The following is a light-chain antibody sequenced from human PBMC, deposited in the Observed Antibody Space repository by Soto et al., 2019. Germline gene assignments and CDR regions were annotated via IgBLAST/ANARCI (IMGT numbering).Light chain of an antibody. CDR1: QSFNSRY. V-gene: IGKV3-20*01. Sequence: EIVLAQSPGTLSLSPGDRATLSCRASQSFNSRYLAWFQQRPGQAPRLLIYATSSRAADIPDRFSGSGSGTDFTLTFNRLEPEDFAVYYCQQYGSAPWTFGQGTKVEIK. J-gene: IGKJ1*01. CDR3: QQYGSAPWT. CDR2: ATS.